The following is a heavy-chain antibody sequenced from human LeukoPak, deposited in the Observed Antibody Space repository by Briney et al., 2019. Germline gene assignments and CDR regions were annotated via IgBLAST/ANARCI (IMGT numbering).Heavy chain of an antibody. CDR1: GYTFTSNS. D-gene: IGHD2/OR15-2a*01. CDR3: ARGFYNFDY. Sequence: GESLKISCKGSGYTFTSNSIDWVRQMPGKGLEWMGIICPGDADTRYSPSFQGQVTISADKSISTVYLQWSSLEASDTAMYYCARGFYNFDYWGQGTLVTVSS. V-gene: IGHV5-51*01. J-gene: IGHJ4*02. CDR2: ICPGDADT.